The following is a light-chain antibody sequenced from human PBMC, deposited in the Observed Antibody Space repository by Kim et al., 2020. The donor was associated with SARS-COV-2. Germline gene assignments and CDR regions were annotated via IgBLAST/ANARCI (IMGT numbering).Light chain of an antibody. V-gene: IGLV2-11*01. CDR1: SSDVGGYNY. CDR3: CSYAGSYTLVV. Sequence: QSALTQPRSVSGSPGQSVTISCTGTSSDVGGYNYVSWYQQHPGKAPKLMIYDVSKRPSGVPDRFSGSKSGNTASLTISGLQAEDEADYYCCSYAGSYTLVVIGGGTNLAVL. J-gene: IGLJ2*01. CDR2: DVS.